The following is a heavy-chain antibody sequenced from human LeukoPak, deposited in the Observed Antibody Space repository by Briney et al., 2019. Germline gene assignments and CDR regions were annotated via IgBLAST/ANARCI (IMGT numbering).Heavy chain of an antibody. D-gene: IGHD6-13*01. Sequence: SETLSLTCTVSGFSISSGYYWGWIRQPPGKGLEWIGNIYHSGSTYYNPSLKSRVTISVDTSKNQFSLKLSSVTAADTAVYYCAREGRPAAGMGWFDPWGQGTLVTVSS. CDR3: AREGRPAAGMGWFDP. V-gene: IGHV4-38-2*02. J-gene: IGHJ5*02. CDR1: GFSISSGYY. CDR2: IYHSGST.